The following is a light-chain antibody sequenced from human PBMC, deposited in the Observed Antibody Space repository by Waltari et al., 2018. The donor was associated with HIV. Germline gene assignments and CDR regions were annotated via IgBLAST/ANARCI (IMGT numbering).Light chain of an antibody. V-gene: IGKV3-11*01. CDR1: QSVSSNY. CDR2: DAF. Sequence: ELVLTQSPATLSLSPGQRATLSCRASQSVSSNYLAWYQHTPGQAPRLLIYDAFNRATGIPARFSGSGSGTDFTLTISSLEPEDSALYYCQQRSSWPRGTFGQGTKLEIK. J-gene: IGKJ2*02. CDR3: QQRSSWPRGT.